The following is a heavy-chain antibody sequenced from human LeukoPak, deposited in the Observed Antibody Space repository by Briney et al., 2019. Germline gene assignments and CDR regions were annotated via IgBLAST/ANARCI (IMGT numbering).Heavy chain of an antibody. Sequence: APVKVSCKASGYTFTSYDINWVRQATGQGPEWMGWMNPNSGNTGYAQKFQGRVTMTRNTSISTAYMELSSLRSEDTAVYYCAREMAGYCSGGSCWGQGTLVTVSS. J-gene: IGHJ4*02. CDR1: GYTFTSYD. CDR3: AREMAGYCSGGSC. CDR2: MNPNSGNT. D-gene: IGHD2-15*01. V-gene: IGHV1-8*01.